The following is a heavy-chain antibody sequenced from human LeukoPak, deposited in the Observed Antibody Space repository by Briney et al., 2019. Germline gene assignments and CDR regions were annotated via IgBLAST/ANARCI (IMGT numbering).Heavy chain of an antibody. Sequence: SETLSPTCTVSGGSTSSYYWSWIRQPPGKGLEWIGYIYYSGSTNYNPSLKSRVTISVDTSKNQFSLKLSSVTAADTAVYYCARETSQKGAHYMDVWGKGTTVTISS. D-gene: IGHD3-16*01. CDR1: GGSTSSYY. V-gene: IGHV4-59*01. CDR3: ARETSQKGAHYMDV. CDR2: IYYSGST. J-gene: IGHJ6*03.